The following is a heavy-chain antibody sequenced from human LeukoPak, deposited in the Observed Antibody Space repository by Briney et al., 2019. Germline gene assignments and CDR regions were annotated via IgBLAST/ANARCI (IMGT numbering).Heavy chain of an antibody. Sequence: GGSLRLSCTASGFTFSDNVMHWDRQTPAKGLEWVAVISDSGVNHYYADSVKGRFTISRDNSKNTLYLQMNSLRPEDTAVYYCAGAGGAYYFEYWGQGTQVTVSS. D-gene: IGHD2-21*01. CDR1: GFTFSDNV. CDR2: ISDSGVNH. J-gene: IGHJ4*02. CDR3: AGAGGAYYFEY. V-gene: IGHV3-30-3*01.